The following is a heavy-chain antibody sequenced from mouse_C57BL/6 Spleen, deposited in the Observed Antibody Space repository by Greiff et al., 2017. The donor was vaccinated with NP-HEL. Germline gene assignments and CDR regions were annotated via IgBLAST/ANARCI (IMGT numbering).Heavy chain of an antibody. V-gene: IGHV1-15*01. CDR2: IDPETGGT. J-gene: IGHJ4*01. D-gene: IGHD6-5*01. CDR3: TREGFTPIYAMDY. Sequence: QVQLKQSGAELVRPGASVTLSCKASGYTFTDYEMHWVKQTPVHGLEWIGAIDPETGGTAYNQKFKGKAILTADKSSSTAYMELRSLTSEDSAVYYCTREGFTPIYAMDYWGQGTSVTVSS. CDR1: GYTFTDYE.